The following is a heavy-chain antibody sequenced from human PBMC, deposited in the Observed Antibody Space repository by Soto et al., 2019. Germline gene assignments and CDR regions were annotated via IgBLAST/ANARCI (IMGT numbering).Heavy chain of an antibody. V-gene: IGHV1-18*01. J-gene: IGHJ4*02. D-gene: IGHD5-18*01. CDR3: ARPRGYSYGFEY. CDR1: GYTFTSYG. CDR2: ISAYNGNT. Sequence: QVQLVKSGAEVKKPGASVKVSCKASGYTFTSYGISWMRQAPGQGLEWMGWISAYNGNTNYAQKLQGRVTITTDTSTSTAYMELRSPRSDDTAVYYCARPRGYSYGFEYWGQGTLVTVSS.